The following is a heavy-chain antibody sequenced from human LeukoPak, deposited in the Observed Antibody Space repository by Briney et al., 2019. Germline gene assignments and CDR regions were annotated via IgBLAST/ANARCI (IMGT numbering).Heavy chain of an antibody. V-gene: IGHV3-53*01. Sequence: QTGGSLRLSCAASGFTFSSYSMNWVRQAPGKGLEWVSVIYSGGSTYYADSVKGRFTISRDNSKNTLYLQMNSLRAEDTAVYYCARANPDCSSTSCYMGNYYYCYMDVWGKGTTVTVSS. CDR3: ARANPDCSSTSCYMGNYYYCYMDV. CDR1: GFTFSSYS. D-gene: IGHD2-2*02. CDR2: IYSGGST. J-gene: IGHJ6*03.